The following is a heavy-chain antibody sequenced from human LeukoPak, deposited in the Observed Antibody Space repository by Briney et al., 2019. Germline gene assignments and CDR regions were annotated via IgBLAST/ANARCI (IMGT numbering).Heavy chain of an antibody. CDR1: GFTFSRYG. V-gene: IGHV3-33*06. CDR3: AKADEMNMDY. D-gene: IGHD2/OR15-2a*01. CDR2: IWYDGSIK. Sequence: PGGSLRLSCAASGFTFSRYGMHWVRQAPGKGLEWVAVIWYDGSIKYYADSVKGRLTISKDNSKNTLYLQMNSLRAEDTAVYYCAKADEMNMDYWGQGTLVTVSS. J-gene: IGHJ4*02.